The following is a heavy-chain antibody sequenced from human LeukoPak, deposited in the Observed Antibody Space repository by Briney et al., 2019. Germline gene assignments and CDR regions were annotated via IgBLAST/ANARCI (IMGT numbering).Heavy chain of an antibody. J-gene: IGHJ4*02. CDR2: IKEDGSDK. V-gene: IGHV3-7*03. D-gene: IGHD2-8*01. Sequence: GGSLRLSCAASGFTFSNYWMNWVRQAPGKGLEWVANIKEDGSDKYYVDSVKGRFSISKDNAKNSLYLQMNSLRAEDTAVYYCARHAISVLLLDWGQGTLVTVSS. CDR1: GFTFSNYW. CDR3: ARHAISVLLLD.